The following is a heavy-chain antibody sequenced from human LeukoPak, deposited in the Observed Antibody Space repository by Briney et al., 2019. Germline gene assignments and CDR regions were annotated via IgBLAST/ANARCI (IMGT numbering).Heavy chain of an antibody. D-gene: IGHD6-13*01. J-gene: IGHJ5*02. V-gene: IGHV4-59*08. CDR2: IYYSGST. Sequence: KPSETLSLTCTVSGGSIRSYYWSWIRQPSGKGLEWIGYIYYSGSTKYNPSLKSRVTVSVDTSKNQLSLKLISVTAADTAVYYCARVVDEHQLQTGWFDPWGQGTLVTVSS. CDR3: ARVVDEHQLQTGWFDP. CDR1: GGSIRSYY.